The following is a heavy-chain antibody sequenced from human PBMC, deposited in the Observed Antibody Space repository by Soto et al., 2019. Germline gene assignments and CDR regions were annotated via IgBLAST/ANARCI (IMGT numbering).Heavy chain of an antibody. Sequence: QVQLVQSGAEVKKPGSSVTVSCKASGGTFSSYTISWVRQAPGQGLEWMGRIIPILGIANYAQKFQGRVTITADKSTSTADMELSSLRAEDTAVYYCASRGYYDSSGPFDYWGQGTLVTVSS. CDR1: GGTFSSYT. CDR3: ASRGYYDSSGPFDY. V-gene: IGHV1-69*02. CDR2: IIPILGIA. J-gene: IGHJ4*02. D-gene: IGHD3-22*01.